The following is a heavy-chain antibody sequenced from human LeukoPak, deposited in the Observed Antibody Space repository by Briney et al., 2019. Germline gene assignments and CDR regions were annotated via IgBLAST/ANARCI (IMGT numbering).Heavy chain of an antibody. CDR2: ISISGSKT. CDR1: EFDFSSHA. D-gene: IGHD4-17*01. CDR3: ANEIRPNDY. V-gene: IGHV3-23*01. Sequence: GGSLRLSCAASEFDFSSHAMTWVRQAPGKGLEWVSAISISGSKTYYADSVKGRFTISRDNSKNTLYLQMNSLGAEDTAVYYCANEIRPNDYWGQGTQVTVSS. J-gene: IGHJ4*02.